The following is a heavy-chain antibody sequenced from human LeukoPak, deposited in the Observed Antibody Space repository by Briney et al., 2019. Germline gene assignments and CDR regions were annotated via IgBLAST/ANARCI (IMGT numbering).Heavy chain of an antibody. CDR1: GGTCSSYA. CDR3: ARDTLGATLSGHAFDI. Sequence: SVKVSCKASGGTCSSYAISWVXQAPGQGLEWXXXXIPILGIANYAQKFQGRVTITADKSTSTAYMELSSLRSEDTAVYYCARDTLGATLSGHAFDIWGQGTMVTVSS. CDR2: XIPILGIA. J-gene: IGHJ3*02. V-gene: IGHV1-69*10. D-gene: IGHD1-26*01.